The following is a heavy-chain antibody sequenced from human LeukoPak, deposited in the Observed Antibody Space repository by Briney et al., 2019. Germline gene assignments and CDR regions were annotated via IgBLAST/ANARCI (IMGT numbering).Heavy chain of an antibody. CDR2: INPNSGGT. Sequence: ASVKVSCKASGYTFTGYYMHWVRQAPGQGLEWMGWINPNSGGTNYAQKFQGRVTMTRDTSISTAYMELSRLRSDDTAVYYCAHNSGSYSHGMDVWGQGTTVTVSS. J-gene: IGHJ6*02. D-gene: IGHD1-26*01. V-gene: IGHV1-2*02. CDR1: GYTFTGYY. CDR3: AHNSGSYSHGMDV.